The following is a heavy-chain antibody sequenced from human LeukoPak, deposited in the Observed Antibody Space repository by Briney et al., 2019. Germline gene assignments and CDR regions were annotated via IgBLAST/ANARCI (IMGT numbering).Heavy chain of an antibody. V-gene: IGHV3-30*04. D-gene: IGHD2-2*01. J-gene: IGHJ4*02. CDR2: ISYDGSNK. CDR1: GFTFSSYA. CDR3: ARVARGGIVVVPAAMHY. Sequence: GRSLRLSCAASGFTFSSYAMHWVRQAPGKGLEWVAVISYDGSNKYYADSVKGRFTISRDNSKNTLYLQMNSLRAEDTAVYYCARVARGGIVVVPAAMHYWGQGTLVTVSS.